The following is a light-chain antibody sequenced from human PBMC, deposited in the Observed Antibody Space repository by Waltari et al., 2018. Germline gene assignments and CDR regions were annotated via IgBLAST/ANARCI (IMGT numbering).Light chain of an antibody. CDR2: YVS. CDR1: PTNVCDFTF. V-gene: IGLV2-23*02. J-gene: IGLJ3*02. CDR3: CSYSTGGSWM. Sequence: QSALTQPVSVSGSPGQSVTIPCTGTPTNVCDFTFVSWFQHHPDQAPKPLIFYVSKRPSGVSNRFSGSKSGNTASLTISGLQTEDEADYYCCSYSTGGSWMFGGGTKLTVL.